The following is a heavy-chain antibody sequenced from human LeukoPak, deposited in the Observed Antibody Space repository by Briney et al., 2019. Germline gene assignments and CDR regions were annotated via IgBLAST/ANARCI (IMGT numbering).Heavy chain of an antibody. Sequence: GGSLRLSCAASGFTFDDYGMSWVRQAPGKGLEWVSGINWNGGSTGYADSVKGRFTISRDNAKNSLYLQMNSLRAEDTALYYCARDPGYYDSSGYAYYFDYWGQGTLVTVPS. V-gene: IGHV3-20*04. CDR2: INWNGGST. J-gene: IGHJ4*02. CDR3: ARDPGYYDSSGYAYYFDY. D-gene: IGHD3-22*01. CDR1: GFTFDDYG.